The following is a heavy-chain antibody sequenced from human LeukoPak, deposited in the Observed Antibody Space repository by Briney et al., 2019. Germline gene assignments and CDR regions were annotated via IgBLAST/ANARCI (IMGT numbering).Heavy chain of an antibody. J-gene: IGHJ4*02. V-gene: IGHV4-59*01. CDR2: IYYSGST. CDR1: GGSISSYY. CDR3: ASMTRPYYFDY. D-gene: IGHD3-16*01. Sequence: SETLSLTCTVSGGSISSYYWSWIRQPPGKGVEWIGYIYYSGSTNYNPSLKGRVTMSVDTSKNQFSLKLSSVTTADTAVYYCASMTRPYYFDYWGQGTLATVSS.